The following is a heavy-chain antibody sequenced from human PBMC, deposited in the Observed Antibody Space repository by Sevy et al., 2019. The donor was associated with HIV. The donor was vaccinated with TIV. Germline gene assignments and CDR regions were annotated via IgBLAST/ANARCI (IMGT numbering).Heavy chain of an antibody. CDR1: GFTFSRNA. J-gene: IGHJ6*02. CDR3: AKVGYCSSTSCYSIYYGMDV. V-gene: IGHV3-23*01. D-gene: IGHD2-2*02. Sequence: GGSLRLSCAASGFTFSRNAMSWVRQAPGKGLEWASGITGSGGSTYYADSVKGWFTISRDNSKNTLYLQMNSLRVEDTAVYYCAKVGYCSSTSCYSIYYGMDVWGQGTTVTVSS. CDR2: ITGSGGST.